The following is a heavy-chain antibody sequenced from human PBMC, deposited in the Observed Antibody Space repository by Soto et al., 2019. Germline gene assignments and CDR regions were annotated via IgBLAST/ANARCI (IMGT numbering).Heavy chain of an antibody. J-gene: IGHJ4*02. CDR3: AKVSSPFILELVFMRY. Sequence: QVQLVESGGGVVQPGRSLRLSCAASGFTFSSYGMHWVRQAPGKGLEWVAVISYDGSNKYYADSVKGRFTISRDNSKNTLYLQMNSLRAEDTAVYYCAKVSSPFILELVFMRYWGQGTLVTVSS. D-gene: IGHD1-7*01. CDR2: ISYDGSNK. CDR1: GFTFSSYG. V-gene: IGHV3-30*18.